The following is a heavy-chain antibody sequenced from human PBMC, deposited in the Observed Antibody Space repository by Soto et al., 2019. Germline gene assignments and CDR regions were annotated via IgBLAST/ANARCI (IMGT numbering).Heavy chain of an antibody. V-gene: IGHV5-51*01. D-gene: IGHD3-9*01. Sequence: GESPKILCKGSGFILSNYWIGLVRQMPGKGLEWMGIIYPDNSDIKYSPYFQGQVTISADKYLDTDFLQWNSLKASDTAIYCCETRRRYNGYDCWGQGTRVTVSS. CDR1: GFILSNYW. J-gene: IGHJ4*02. CDR2: IYPDNSDI. CDR3: ETRRRYNGYDC.